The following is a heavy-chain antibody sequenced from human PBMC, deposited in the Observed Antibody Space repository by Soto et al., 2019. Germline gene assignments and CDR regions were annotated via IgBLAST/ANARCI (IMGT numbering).Heavy chain of an antibody. D-gene: IGHD6-19*01. CDR3: ARLASGWQYYYFDF. J-gene: IGHJ2*01. V-gene: IGHV4-34*01. Sequence: QVQLQQWGAGLLKPSESLSLTCAVYGGSFSPYFWSWIRQPPGTGLEWIGEINHSVSTNYNPSLTRRATLSVDTSKNQVALKLTSVTAADTAVYYCARLASGWQYYYFDFWGRGTPVTVSS. CDR1: GGSFSPYF. CDR2: INHSVST.